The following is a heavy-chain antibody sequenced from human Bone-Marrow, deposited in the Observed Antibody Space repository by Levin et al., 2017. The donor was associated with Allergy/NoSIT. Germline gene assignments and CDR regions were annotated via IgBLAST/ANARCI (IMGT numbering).Heavy chain of an antibody. V-gene: IGHV4-39*07. Sequence: PSETLSLTCTVSGGSISSSSYYWGWIRQPPGKGLEWIGSIHYSGSNYYNPSLKSRVTISVDTSKNQFSLKLSSVTAADTAVYYCARGPGYCSGGSCYSVVVVYFDYWGQGTLVTVSS. CDR1: GGSISSSSYY. J-gene: IGHJ4*02. CDR2: IHYSGSN. D-gene: IGHD2-15*01. CDR3: ARGPGYCSGGSCYSVVVVYFDY.